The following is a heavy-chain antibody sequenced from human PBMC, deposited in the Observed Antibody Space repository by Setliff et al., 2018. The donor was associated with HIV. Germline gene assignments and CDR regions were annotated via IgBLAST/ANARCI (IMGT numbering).Heavy chain of an antibody. CDR2: IYTSGST. D-gene: IGHD6-19*01. J-gene: IGHJ2*01. CDR3: ARGLSSGWYGYWYFDL. V-gene: IGHV4-4*08. CDR1: GGSISTFY. Sequence: SETLSLTCTVSGGSISTFYWTWIRQPPGKGLEWIGYIYTSGSTNYNPSLKSRVTISVDTSKNQFSLKLSSVTAADTAVYYCARGLSSGWYGYWYFDLWGRGTLVTVSS.